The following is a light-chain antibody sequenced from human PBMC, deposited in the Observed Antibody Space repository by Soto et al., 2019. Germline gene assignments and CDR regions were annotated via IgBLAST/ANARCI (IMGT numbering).Light chain of an antibody. CDR1: SSDVGGYNY. CDR3: SSYTSSSRKV. J-gene: IGLJ2*01. Sequence: QSVLTQPASVSGSPGQSITISCTGTSSDVGGYNYVSWYQQHPGKAPKLMIYDVSNRPSGVSNRFSGSKSGNTASLTISGLQDEDEADYYCSSYTSSSRKVFGGGTKLTVL. CDR2: DVS. V-gene: IGLV2-14*01.